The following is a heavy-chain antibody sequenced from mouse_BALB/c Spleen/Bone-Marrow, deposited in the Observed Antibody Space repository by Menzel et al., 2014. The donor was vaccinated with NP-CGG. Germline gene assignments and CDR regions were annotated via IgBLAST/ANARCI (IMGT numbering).Heavy chain of an antibody. D-gene: IGHD1-1*01. CDR2: INPSTDYT. CDR3: ARRAYGGSYGFAY. CDR1: GYTFTSYW. V-gene: IGHV1-7*01. Sequence: VQLQESGAELAKPGASLKMSCKASGYTFTSYWMHWVKQRPGQGLEWIGYINPSTDYTEYNQKFKDKATLTADKSSSTAFMQLSSLTSEDSAVYYCARRAYGGSYGFAYWGQGTLVTVSA. J-gene: IGHJ3*01.